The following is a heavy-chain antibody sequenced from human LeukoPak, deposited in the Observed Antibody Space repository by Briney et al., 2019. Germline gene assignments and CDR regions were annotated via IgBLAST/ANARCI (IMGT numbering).Heavy chain of an antibody. D-gene: IGHD1-26*01. CDR1: GFTFRTYG. Sequence: GGSLRLSCAASGFTFRTYGMHWVRQAPGQGLELVAVIWYDGSNKYYADSVKGRFTISRDNSKNTLYLQMNSLRAEDTAVYYCAKDLYPLIVGALFDYWGQGTLVTVSS. CDR3: AKDLYPLIVGALFDY. CDR2: IWYDGSNK. V-gene: IGHV3-33*06. J-gene: IGHJ4*02.